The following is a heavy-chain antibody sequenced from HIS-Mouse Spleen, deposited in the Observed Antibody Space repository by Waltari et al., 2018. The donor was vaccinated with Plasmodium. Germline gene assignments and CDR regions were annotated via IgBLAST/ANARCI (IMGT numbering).Heavy chain of an antibody. CDR2: INPDSGGT. V-gene: IGHV1-2*02. Sequence: QVQLVQSGAEVKKPGASVKVSCKASGYTFTGYYMHWVRQAPGKGLEWMGWINPDSGGTNCEQKFQVRVTMTRDTSISTAYMELSRLRSDDTAVYYCARDLAAAGHFDYWGQGTLVTVSS. J-gene: IGHJ4*02. D-gene: IGHD6-13*01. CDR3: ARDLAAAGHFDY. CDR1: GYTFTGYY.